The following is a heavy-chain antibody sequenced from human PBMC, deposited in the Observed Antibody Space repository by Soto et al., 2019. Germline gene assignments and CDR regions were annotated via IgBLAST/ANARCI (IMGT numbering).Heavy chain of an antibody. Sequence: SETLSLTCSVSGASIRSNYWTWIRQPPGKGLEWIGYTYFTGTTNYNPSLKSRVSMSIDTSKNQFSLRLTSMTAADTAIYYCARGDGYYDFWSGYFDPWGQGTLVTVSS. J-gene: IGHJ5*02. CDR2: TYFTGTT. D-gene: IGHD3-3*01. CDR1: GASIRSNY. CDR3: ARGDGYYDFWSGYFDP. V-gene: IGHV4-59*01.